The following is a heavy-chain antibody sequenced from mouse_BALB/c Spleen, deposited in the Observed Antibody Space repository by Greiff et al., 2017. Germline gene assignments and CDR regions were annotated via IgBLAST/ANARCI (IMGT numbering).Heavy chain of an antibody. CDR2: IWSDGST. V-gene: IGHV2-6-2*01. Sequence: QVQLKQSGPDLVAPSQSLSITCTVSGFSLTSYGVHWVRQPPGKGLEWLVVIWSDGSTTYNSALKSRLSISKDNSKSQVFLKMNSLQTDDTAMYYCARHGYYGSSYFFDYWGQGTTLTVSS. CDR3: ARHGYYGSSYFFDY. CDR1: GFSLTSYG. J-gene: IGHJ2*01. D-gene: IGHD1-1*01.